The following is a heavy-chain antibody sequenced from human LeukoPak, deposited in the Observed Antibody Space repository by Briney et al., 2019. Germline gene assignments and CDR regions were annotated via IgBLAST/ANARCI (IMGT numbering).Heavy chain of an antibody. Sequence: PGESLKISCKGSGYMFTTYWIGWVRQLPGKGLEWMGIIYPDDSDARYSPSFQGQVTISADKSISTAYLQWSSLKASDTAMYYCARQEAVVKRDHYYYYMDVWGKGTTVTVSS. D-gene: IGHD4-23*01. CDR3: ARQEAVVKRDHYYYYMDV. V-gene: IGHV5-51*01. J-gene: IGHJ6*03. CDR1: GYMFTTYW. CDR2: IYPDDSDA.